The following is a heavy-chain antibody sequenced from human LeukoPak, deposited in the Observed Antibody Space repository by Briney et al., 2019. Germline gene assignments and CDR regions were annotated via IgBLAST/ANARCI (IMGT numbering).Heavy chain of an antibody. CDR1: GGTLSRFA. Sequence: GASVKVSCKASGGTLSRFAISWVRQAPGQGLEWMGGIIAIFGTANYAQKLQGRVTMTTDTSTSTAYMELRSLRSDDTAVYYCARIELFGNWHYMDVWGKGTTVTVSS. J-gene: IGHJ6*03. CDR3: ARIELFGNWHYMDV. D-gene: IGHD3-16*01. CDR2: IIAIFGTA. V-gene: IGHV1-69*05.